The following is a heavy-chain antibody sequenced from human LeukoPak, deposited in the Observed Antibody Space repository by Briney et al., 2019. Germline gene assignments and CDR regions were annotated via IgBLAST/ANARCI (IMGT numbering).Heavy chain of an antibody. J-gene: IGHJ5*02. V-gene: IGHV4-4*02. CDR2: IYTSGST. CDR3: ARESLTWLQSRTSWFDP. D-gene: IGHD5-24*01. Sequence: SGTLSLTCAVSGGSISSSNWWSWVRQPPGKGLEWIGRIYTSGSTNYNPSLKSRVTISVDTSKKQFSLKLSSVTAADTAVYYCARESLTWLQSRTSWFDPWGQGTLVTVSS. CDR1: GGSISSSNW.